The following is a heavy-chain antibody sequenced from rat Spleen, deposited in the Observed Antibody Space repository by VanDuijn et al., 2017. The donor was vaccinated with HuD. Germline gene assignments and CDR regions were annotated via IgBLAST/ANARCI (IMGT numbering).Heavy chain of an antibody. J-gene: IGHJ1*01. D-gene: IGHD4-4*01. Sequence: EVQLVESDGGLVEPGRSLKLSCAASGFTFGDFYMAWVRQAPATGLEWVTTISYDGSKTYYRDSVKGRFTISRDNARSTLNLHMDSLRSEDTAIYYCTRRGYLSDWYFDLWGPGTMVTVSS. CDR1: GFTFGDFY. CDR3: TRRGYLSDWYFDL. CDR2: ISYDGSKT. V-gene: IGHV5-29*01.